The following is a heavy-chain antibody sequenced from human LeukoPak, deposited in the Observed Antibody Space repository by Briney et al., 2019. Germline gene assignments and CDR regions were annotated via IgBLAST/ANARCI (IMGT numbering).Heavy chain of an antibody. CDR3: AKDMVPLYNWNDEVGVGLTPATGFDY. V-gene: IGHV3-30*02. J-gene: IGHJ4*02. Sequence: PGGSLRLSCAASGFTFSSSGMHWLRQAPGKGLEWVAFIRYDESDKYYADSVKGRFTISRDNSKNSLYLQMNSLRAEDTALYYCAKDMVPLYNWNDEVGVGLTPATGFDYWGQGTLVTVSS. D-gene: IGHD1-1*01. CDR1: GFTFSSSG. CDR2: IRYDESDK.